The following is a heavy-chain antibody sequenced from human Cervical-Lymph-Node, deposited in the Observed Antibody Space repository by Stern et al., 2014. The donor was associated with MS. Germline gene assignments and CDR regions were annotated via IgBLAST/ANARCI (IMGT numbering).Heavy chain of an antibody. CDR3: ARNPPEPHYDILTGYPIPFDY. CDR2: INTNTGNP. D-gene: IGHD3-9*01. V-gene: IGHV7-4-1*02. Sequence: VQLVESGSELKKPGASVKVSCKASGYTFTSYAMNWVRQAPGQGLEWMGWINTNTGNPTYAQGFTGRFVFSLDTSVSTAYLQISSLKAEDTAVYYCARNPPEPHYDILTGYPIPFDYWGQGTLVTVSS. CDR1: GYTFTSYA. J-gene: IGHJ4*02.